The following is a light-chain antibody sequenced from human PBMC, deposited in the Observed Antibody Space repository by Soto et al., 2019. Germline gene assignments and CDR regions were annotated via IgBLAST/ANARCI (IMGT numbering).Light chain of an antibody. V-gene: IGLV2-14*01. J-gene: IGLJ3*02. CDR2: DVS. CDR3: SSYNSTNSWV. CDR1: RSDVGGYNY. Sequence: QSALTQSASVSGSPGQSITISCTGTRSDVGGYNYVSWYQQHPGKAPKLIIYDVSNRPSGVSTRSSGSKSGNTASLTISGLQAEDAADYSCSSYNSTNSWVFGGGTKVTVL.